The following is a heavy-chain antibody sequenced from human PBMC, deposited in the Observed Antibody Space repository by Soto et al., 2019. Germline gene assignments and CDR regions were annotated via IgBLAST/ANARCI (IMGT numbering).Heavy chain of an antibody. CDR2: ISSSSSYI. Sequence: EVQLVESGGGLVKPGGSLRLSCAASGFTFSSYSMNWVRQAPGKGLEWVSSISSSSSYIYYADSVKGRFTISRDNAKNSLYLQMNSLRAEDTAVYYCARDVSGDTPYYYYYGMDVWGQGTTVTVSS. D-gene: IGHD2-2*02. CDR3: ARDVSGDTPYYYYYGMDV. V-gene: IGHV3-21*01. J-gene: IGHJ6*02. CDR1: GFTFSSYS.